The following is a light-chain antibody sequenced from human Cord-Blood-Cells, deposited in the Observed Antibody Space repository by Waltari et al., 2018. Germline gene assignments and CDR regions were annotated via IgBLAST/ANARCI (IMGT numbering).Light chain of an antibody. Sequence: DIQLTQSPSFLSASVGDRVTITCRASQGISSYLAWYQQQPGKAPKLLIYAASTLQSGVPSRFSGSGSGTEFTLTISSLQPEDFATYDCQQLNSYPPTFGQGTKVEIK. CDR3: QQLNSYPPT. CDR2: AAS. J-gene: IGKJ1*01. CDR1: QGISSY. V-gene: IGKV1-9*01.